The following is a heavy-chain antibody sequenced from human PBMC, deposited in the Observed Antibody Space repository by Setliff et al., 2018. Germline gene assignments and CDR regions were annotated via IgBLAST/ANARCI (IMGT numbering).Heavy chain of an antibody. D-gene: IGHD3-3*01. CDR2: INHSGST. V-gene: IGHV4-39*07. CDR3: RFWSGYYKNDY. J-gene: IGHJ4*02. CDR1: GGSISSGSYY. Sequence: SETLSLTCAVSGGSISSGSYYWGWVRQPPGKGLERIGEINHSGSTNYIPSLKSRLTISVDTSKNQFSLKLSSVTAADTAMYYCRFWSGYYKNDYWGQGTLVTVSS.